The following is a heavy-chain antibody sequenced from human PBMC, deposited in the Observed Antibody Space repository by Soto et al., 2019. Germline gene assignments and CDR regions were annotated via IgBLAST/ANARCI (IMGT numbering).Heavy chain of an antibody. J-gene: IGHJ3*02. Sequence: PSETLSLTCTVSGGSISSGDYYWSWIRQPPGKGLEWIGYIYYSGSTYYNPSIKSRVTISVDTSKNQFSLKLSPVTAADTAVYYCARGKENYNILTGYYYDAFDMWGQGTMVTVSS. D-gene: IGHD3-9*01. V-gene: IGHV4-30-4*01. CDR3: ARGKENYNILTGYYYDAFDM. CDR2: IYYSGST. CDR1: GGSISSGDYY.